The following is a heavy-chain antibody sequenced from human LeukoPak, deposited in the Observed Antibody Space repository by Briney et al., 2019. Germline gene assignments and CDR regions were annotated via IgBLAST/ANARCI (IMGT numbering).Heavy chain of an antibody. Sequence: PGGSLRLSCAASGFTFSSYAMNWVRQAPGKGLEWVSGISNSGGSTYYADSVKGRFTISRDNSKNTLYLQMSSLRAEDTALYYCARGLIDDWSALEYWGQGTLVTVSS. J-gene: IGHJ4*02. CDR2: ISNSGGST. CDR1: GFTFSSYA. V-gene: IGHV3-23*01. CDR3: ARGLIDDWSALEY. D-gene: IGHD3-9*01.